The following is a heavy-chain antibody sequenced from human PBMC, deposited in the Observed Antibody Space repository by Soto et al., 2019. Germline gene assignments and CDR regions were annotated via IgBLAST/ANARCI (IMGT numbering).Heavy chain of an antibody. CDR2: IDSDDGKT. J-gene: IGHJ4*02. Sequence: VQLLESGGGVIQPGGSLRLSCVASGFTFSSYAMNWVRQGPGTGLAWVAVIDSDDGKTYYANAVKGRFSISRDNSKNTLFLQMNSLSVEDTATYYCVKAGYTSGLLWGQGTLVTV. CDR1: GFTFSSYA. D-gene: IGHD6-25*01. V-gene: IGHV3-23*01. CDR3: VKAGYTSGLL.